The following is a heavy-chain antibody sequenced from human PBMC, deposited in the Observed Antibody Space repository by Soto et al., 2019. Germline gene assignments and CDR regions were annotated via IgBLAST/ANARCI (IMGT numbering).Heavy chain of an antibody. D-gene: IGHD2-21*01. CDR1: GFSFSSYT. J-gene: IGHJ4*02. CDR3: VRDMQLWRLDS. CDR2: ISRSSTTI. Sequence: PGGSLRLSCSASGFSFSSYTMNWVRQAPGKGLEWVSSISRSSTTIYYTDSVEGRFTISRDNAKTTLYLHMNSLRAEDTAAYYCVRDMQLWRLDSWGQGTLVTVSS. V-gene: IGHV3-48*01.